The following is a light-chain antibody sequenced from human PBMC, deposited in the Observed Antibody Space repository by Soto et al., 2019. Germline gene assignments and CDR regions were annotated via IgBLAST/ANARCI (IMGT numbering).Light chain of an antibody. J-gene: IGLJ1*01. V-gene: IGLV1-40*01. CDR1: SSNIGRHYD. Sequence: QSVLTQPPSVSGAPGQRVTISCTGNSSNIGRHYDVHWYQQRPGTAPKLLIYGNSNRPSGVPDRFSASKSGSSASLAITGLQAEDEAEYYCQSYDSRLSYVFXTGTKGTVL. CDR3: QSYDSRLSYV. CDR2: GNS.